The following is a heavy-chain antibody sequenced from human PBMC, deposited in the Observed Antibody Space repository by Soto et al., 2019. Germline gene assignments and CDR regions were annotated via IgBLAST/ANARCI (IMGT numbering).Heavy chain of an antibody. D-gene: IGHD2-15*01. CDR3: ATDPLGYCSGCSCLT. CDR2: FDPEDGET. Sequence: ASVKVSCKVSGSTLTKLSMPWVRQAPGKGLEWMGGFDPEDGETIYAQKFQGRVTMTEDTSTDTAYMELSSLRSKNTAVYYCATDPLGYCSGCSCLTWGQGTLVTVSS. CDR1: GSTLTKLS. V-gene: IGHV1-24*01. J-gene: IGHJ5*02.